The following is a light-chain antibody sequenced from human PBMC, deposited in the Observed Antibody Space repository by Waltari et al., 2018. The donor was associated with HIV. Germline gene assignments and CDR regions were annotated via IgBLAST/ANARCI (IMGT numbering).Light chain of an antibody. V-gene: IGKV3-20*01. Sequence: EIVLTHSPGTLSLSPGERATLSCRASQSVSISYLAWYQQKPGQAPRLLIYGTSTRATGIPDRFSGSGSGKDITLTISRLETEDFAVYYCQQYGISSGTFGQGTKVEIK. CDR3: QQYGISSGT. CDR1: QSVSISY. J-gene: IGKJ1*01. CDR2: GTS.